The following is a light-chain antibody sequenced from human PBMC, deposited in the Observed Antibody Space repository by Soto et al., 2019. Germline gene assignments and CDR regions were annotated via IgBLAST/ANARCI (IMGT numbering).Light chain of an antibody. CDR1: SRDVGNYNL. Sequence: QSALTQPASVSGYPGQSITISCSGISRDVGNYNLVSWYQHHPGKGPKLMIYDGNNRPSGVSNRFSGSKSGSTASLTISGLQAEDEADYYCCACAGGATVVFGAGTKLTVL. CDR3: CACAGGATVV. J-gene: IGLJ2*01. CDR2: DGN. V-gene: IGLV2-23*01.